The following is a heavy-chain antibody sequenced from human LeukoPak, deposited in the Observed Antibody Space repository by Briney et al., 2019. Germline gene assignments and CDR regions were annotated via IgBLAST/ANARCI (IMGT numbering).Heavy chain of an antibody. D-gene: IGHD3-22*01. J-gene: IGHJ4*02. CDR2: ISAYNGNT. CDR3: ASMSNYYDSSGYYYFDY. V-gene: IGHV1-18*01. Sequence: ASVKVSCKASGYTFTSYGISWVRQAPGQGLEWMGWISAYNGNTNYAQKLQGRVTMTTDTSTSTAYMELRSLRSDDTAVYHCASMSNYYDSSGYYYFDYWGQGTLVTVSS. CDR1: GYTFTSYG.